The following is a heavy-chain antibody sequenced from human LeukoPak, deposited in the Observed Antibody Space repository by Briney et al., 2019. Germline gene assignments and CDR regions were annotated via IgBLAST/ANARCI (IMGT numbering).Heavy chain of an antibody. CDR2: INHSGST. V-gene: IGHV4-34*01. J-gene: IGHJ4*02. D-gene: IGHD5-12*01. CDR3: ARVPRGEWLRFTTYYFDY. CDR1: GGSFSGYY. Sequence: SETLSLTCAVYGGSFSGYYWSWIRQPPGKGLEWIGEINHSGSTYYNPSLKSRVTISVDTSKNQFSLKLSSVTAADTAVYYCARVPRGEWLRFTTYYFDYWGQGTLVTVSS.